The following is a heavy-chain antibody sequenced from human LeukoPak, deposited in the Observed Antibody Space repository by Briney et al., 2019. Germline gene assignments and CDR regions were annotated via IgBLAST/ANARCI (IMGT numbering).Heavy chain of an antibody. D-gene: IGHD1-26*01. Sequence: PGGSLRLSCAASGFTFSSYAMHWVRQAPGKGLEWVAVISYDGSNKYYADSVKGRFTISRENSKNTLYLQMNSLRAEDTAVYCCAKTLGVGAPPMENAFDIWGQGTMVTVSS. CDR1: GFTFSSYA. V-gene: IGHV3-30-3*02. J-gene: IGHJ3*02. CDR3: AKTLGVGAPPMENAFDI. CDR2: ISYDGSNK.